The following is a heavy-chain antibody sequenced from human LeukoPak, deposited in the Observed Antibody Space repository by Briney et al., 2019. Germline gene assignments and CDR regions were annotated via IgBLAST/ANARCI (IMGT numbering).Heavy chain of an antibody. CDR2: ISSSSSTI. D-gene: IGHD6-25*01. Sequence: GGSLRLSCAASGFTFSSYSMNWVRQAPGKGLEWVSSISSSSSTIYYADSVKGRFTISRDNAKNSLYLQMNSLRAEDTAVYYCASPSPGGPWDYWGQGTLVTVSS. J-gene: IGHJ4*02. CDR3: ASPSPGGPWDY. V-gene: IGHV3-48*01. CDR1: GFTFSSYS.